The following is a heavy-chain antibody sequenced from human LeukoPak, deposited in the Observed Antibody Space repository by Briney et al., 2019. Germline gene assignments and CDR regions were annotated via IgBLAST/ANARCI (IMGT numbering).Heavy chain of an antibody. CDR2: IHHTGTT. J-gene: IGHJ2*01. V-gene: IGHV4-39*01. D-gene: IGHD1-7*01. Sequence: SETLSLTCAVSGGSISTDMNYWGWIRQAPGKTLQWLGSIHHTGTTFYNPSLKSRVTTSISTSKSQFSLNLSSVTASDTAVYYCARHGTVDEADWNSEDWYFHIWGRGTLVTVSS. CDR3: ARHGTVDEADWNSEDWYFHI. CDR1: GGSISTDMNY.